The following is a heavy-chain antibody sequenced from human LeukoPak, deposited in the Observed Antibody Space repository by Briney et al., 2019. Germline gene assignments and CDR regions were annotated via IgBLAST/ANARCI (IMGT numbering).Heavy chain of an antibody. V-gene: IGHV1-18*01. Sequence: ASVKVSCKASGYTFTSYGISWVRQAPGQGLEWMGWISGYDGKTNYAQKFQGRVTMTIDTSTNTAYMELRTLRSDDTAVYYCARDFHRARVDCFDPWGQGTLVTVSS. CDR3: ARDFHRARVDCFDP. J-gene: IGHJ5*02. CDR2: ISGYDGKT. CDR1: GYTFTSYG. D-gene: IGHD2-15*01.